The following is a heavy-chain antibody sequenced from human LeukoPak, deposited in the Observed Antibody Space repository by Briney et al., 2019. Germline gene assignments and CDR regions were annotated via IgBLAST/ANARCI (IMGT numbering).Heavy chain of an antibody. V-gene: IGHV3-30*18. CDR1: GFTFSSYG. Sequence: GGSLRLSCAASGFTFSSYGMHWVRQAPGKGLEWAAVISYDGSNKYYADSVKGRFTISRDNSKNTLYLQMNSLRAEDTAVYYCAKDEVSLWSGLNYWGQGTLVTVSS. CDR3: AKDEVSLWSGLNY. CDR2: ISYDGSNK. J-gene: IGHJ4*02. D-gene: IGHD3-3*01.